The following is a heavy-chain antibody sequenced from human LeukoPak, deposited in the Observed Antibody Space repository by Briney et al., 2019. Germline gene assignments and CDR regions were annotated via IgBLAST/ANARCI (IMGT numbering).Heavy chain of an antibody. CDR2: IYPGDSDT. D-gene: IGHD6-13*01. J-gene: IGHJ4*02. CDR3: ARRSSTWLFDY. Sequence: GESLKISCKGSGYSFPTYWIGWVRQMPGKRLEWIGIIYPGDSDTTYSPSFQGQVTISADKSISTAYLQWSSLKASDTAIYYCARRSSTWLFDYWGQGTLVTVSS. V-gene: IGHV5-51*01. CDR1: GYSFPTYW.